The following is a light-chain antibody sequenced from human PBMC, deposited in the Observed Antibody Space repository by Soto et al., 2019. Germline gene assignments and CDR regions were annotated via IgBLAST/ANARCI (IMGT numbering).Light chain of an antibody. J-gene: IGKJ4*01. CDR1: QSVSSSY. CDR2: GAS. Sequence: EIVLTQSPGTLSLSPGERATLSCRASQSVSSSYLAWYQQKPGQAPRLLIYGASSRATGIPDRFSGSGSGTDFTLNISRLEPEDFEVYYCQQYGSSPLTFGGGTKVEIK. CDR3: QQYGSSPLT. V-gene: IGKV3-20*01.